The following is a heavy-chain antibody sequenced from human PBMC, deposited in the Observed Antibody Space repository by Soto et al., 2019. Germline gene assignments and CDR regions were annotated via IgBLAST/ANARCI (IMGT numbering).Heavy chain of an antibody. CDR2: IYYSGST. J-gene: IGHJ4*02. Sequence: SETLSLTCTVSGGSISSGTYHWTWIRQHPGKGLEWIGYIYYSGSTNYNPSLKSRVTISVDTSKNQFSLKLSSVTAADTAVYYCARRYGPGFDYWGQGTLVTVSS. CDR3: ARRYGPGFDY. V-gene: IGHV4-61*01. D-gene: IGHD4-17*01. CDR1: GGSISSGTYH.